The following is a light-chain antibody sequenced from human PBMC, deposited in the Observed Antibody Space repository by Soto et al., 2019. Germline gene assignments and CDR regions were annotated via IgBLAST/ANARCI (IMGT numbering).Light chain of an antibody. V-gene: IGKV1-5*02. CDR3: QQYNSYSPWT. Sequence: DIQMTQSPSTLSASVGDRVTIICRASQSISIWLAWYQQKPGKAPKLLIYDASSLESGVPSRFSVSGTGTEFTLTISSLQPEDFAPYYCQQYNSYSPWTVGQGTKVEIK. J-gene: IGKJ1*01. CDR2: DAS. CDR1: QSISIW.